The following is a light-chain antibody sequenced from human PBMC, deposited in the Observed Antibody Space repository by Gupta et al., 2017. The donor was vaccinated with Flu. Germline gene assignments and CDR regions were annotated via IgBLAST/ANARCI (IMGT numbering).Light chain of an antibody. CDR1: QSVSST. V-gene: IGKV3-15*01. J-gene: IGKJ1*01. Sequence: EIVVTPSPATLSVSPGARATLSCSASQSVSSTLAWYQQKPGQAPRLLIYGASTRATGIPARFSGSGSGTEFTLTISSLQSEDFAVDYCQQYNNWLSWTFGQGTKVEIK. CDR2: GAS. CDR3: QQYNNWLSWT.